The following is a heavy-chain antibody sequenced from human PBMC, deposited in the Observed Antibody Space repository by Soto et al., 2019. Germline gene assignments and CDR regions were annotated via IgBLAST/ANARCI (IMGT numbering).Heavy chain of an antibody. Sequence: EVQLLESGGGLVQPGGSLRLSCVVSGFTFSGYALSWVRQAPGKGLEWISAISGSGSDTYYADSVKGRFSISSDKSKNTVFLQLSSLRGEDSAVYYCAREKGGYVYFDYWGQGPLVTVSS. V-gene: IGHV3-23*01. D-gene: IGHD5-12*01. CDR2: ISGSGSDT. CDR3: AREKGGYVYFDY. CDR1: GFTFSGYA. J-gene: IGHJ4*02.